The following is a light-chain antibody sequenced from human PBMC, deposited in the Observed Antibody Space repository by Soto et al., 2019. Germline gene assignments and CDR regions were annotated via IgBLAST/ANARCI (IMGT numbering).Light chain of an antibody. Sequence: QSALTQPASRSGSPGQSITISCTGTNNDVGSYLFVSWYQQHPGKAPKLVIYEGTKRPSGVSDRFSGSKSGNTASLTISGLQAEDEADYYCCSYSRGALVVFGGGTKLTVL. CDR1: NNDVGSYLF. CDR3: CSYSRGALVV. J-gene: IGLJ2*01. CDR2: EGT. V-gene: IGLV2-23*01.